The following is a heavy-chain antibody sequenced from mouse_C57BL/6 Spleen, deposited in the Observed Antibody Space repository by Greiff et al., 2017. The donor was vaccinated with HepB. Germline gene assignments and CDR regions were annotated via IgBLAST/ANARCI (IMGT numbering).Heavy chain of an antibody. CDR1: GYAFSSSW. Sequence: VQLQQSGPELVKPGASVKISCKASGYAFSSSWMNWVKQRPGKGLEWIGRIYPGDGDTNYNGKFKGKATLTADKSSSTAYMQLSSLTSEDSAVYFCARHAGFPYAMDYWGQGTSVTVSS. CDR2: IYPGDGDT. J-gene: IGHJ4*01. CDR3: ARHAGFPYAMDY. V-gene: IGHV1-82*01.